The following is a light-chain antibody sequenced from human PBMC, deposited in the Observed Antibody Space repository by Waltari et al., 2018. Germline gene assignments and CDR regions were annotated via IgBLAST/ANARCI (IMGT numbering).Light chain of an antibody. V-gene: IGLV3-19*01. CDR3: HSRNGRNNEVV. Sequence: SSELTQGPAVSVALGQTVKITCQGDSLRTSYASWYQLKPGQAPVLVLFGKEKRPSVYPNRFSGYSSVTTSSLTITGAQAEDEADYYCHSRNGRNNEVVFGGGTKLTVL. J-gene: IGLJ3*02. CDR1: SLRTSY. CDR2: GKE.